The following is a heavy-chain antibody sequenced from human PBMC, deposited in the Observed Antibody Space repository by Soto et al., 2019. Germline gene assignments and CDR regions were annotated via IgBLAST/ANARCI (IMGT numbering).Heavy chain of an antibody. J-gene: IGHJ5*02. D-gene: IGHD6-19*01. CDR2: INHSGST. V-gene: IGHV4-34*01. CDR1: GGNFSGYC. Sequence: SETMCVTCAVDGGNFSGYCWSWIRQKPGKGLEWIGEINHSGSTNYNPSLKSRVTISVDTSKNQFSLKLSSVTAADTAVYYCARYSSGWYGGWFDPWGQGTLVTVSS. CDR3: ARYSSGWYGGWFDP.